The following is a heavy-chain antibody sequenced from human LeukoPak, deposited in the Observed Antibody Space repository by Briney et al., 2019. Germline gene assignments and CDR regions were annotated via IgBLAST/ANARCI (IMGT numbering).Heavy chain of an antibody. J-gene: IGHJ4*02. V-gene: IGHV3-7*01. CDR2: IKHNGGEK. CDR3: ARGEYFDFWSGYEPFDF. D-gene: IGHD3-3*01. Sequence: PGGSLRLSCAASGFTFSSYWMHWVRQAPGKGLEWVANIKHNGGEKHYADSVKGRFTISRDNAKNSLFLQMDSLRAEDTAVYYCARGEYFDFWSGYEPFDFWGQGTLVTVSS. CDR1: GFTFSSYW.